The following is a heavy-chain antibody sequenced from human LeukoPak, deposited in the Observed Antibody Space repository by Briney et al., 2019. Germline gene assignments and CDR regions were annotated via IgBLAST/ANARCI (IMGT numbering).Heavy chain of an antibody. J-gene: IGHJ4*02. CDR1: GGSISSSSYY. D-gene: IGHD3-22*01. CDR3: ARDNYYDSSGYYLDY. V-gene: IGHV4-39*07. Sequence: SETLSLTCTVSGGSISSSSYYWGWIRQPPGKGLEWIGSIYYSGSTYYNPSLKSRVTISVDTSKNQFSLKLSSVTAADTAVYYCARDNYYDSSGYYLDYWGQGTLVTVSS. CDR2: IYYSGST.